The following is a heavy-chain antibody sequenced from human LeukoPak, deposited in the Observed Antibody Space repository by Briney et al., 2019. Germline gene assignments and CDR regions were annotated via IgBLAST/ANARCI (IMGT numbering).Heavy chain of an antibody. V-gene: IGHV1-18*01. CDR1: GYTFTSYS. Sequence: GASVKVSCKASGYTFTSYSITWVRQAPGQGLEWMGWISTYNGNTNYAEKFQGRLTMTTDTSTSTAYMELSRLRSDDTAVYYCARGYYDSSGYYWNNWFDPWGQGTLVTVSS. J-gene: IGHJ5*02. D-gene: IGHD3-22*01. CDR2: ISTYNGNT. CDR3: ARGYYDSSGYYWNNWFDP.